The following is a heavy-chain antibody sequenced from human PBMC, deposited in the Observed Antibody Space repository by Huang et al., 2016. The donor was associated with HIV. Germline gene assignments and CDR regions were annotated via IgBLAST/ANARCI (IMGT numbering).Heavy chain of an antibody. CDR2: IYFDDSDA. CDR3: ARRRRGGFDI. D-gene: IGHD2-15*01. CDR1: RYNFAGYW. J-gene: IGHJ3*02. V-gene: IGHV5-51*03. Sequence: EVQLVQSGAEVKRPGESLKISCKGSRYNFAGYWIGWVRQLPGKGLEGMGIIYFDDSDASYSPSLQGQVTISADTSLYSSYLQWTSLRASDTAIFYCARRRRGGFDIWGQGTLVTVSS.